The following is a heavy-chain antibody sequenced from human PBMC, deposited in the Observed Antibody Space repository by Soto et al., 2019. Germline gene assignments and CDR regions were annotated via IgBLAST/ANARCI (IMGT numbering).Heavy chain of an antibody. D-gene: IGHD5-12*01. V-gene: IGHV4-39*01. CDR2: IYYSGST. CDR1: GGSISSSSYY. J-gene: IGHJ6*03. CDR3: ARQLGGYDYYYYYYMDV. Sequence: SETLSLTCTVSGGSISSSSYYWGWIRQPPGKGLEWIGSIYYSGSTYYNPSLKSRVTISVDTSKNQFSLKLSSVTAADTAVYYCARQLGGYDYYYYYYMDVWGKGTTVTVSS.